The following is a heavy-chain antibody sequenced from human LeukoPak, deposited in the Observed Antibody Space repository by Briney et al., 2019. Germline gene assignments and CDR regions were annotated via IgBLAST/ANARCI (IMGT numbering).Heavy chain of an antibody. CDR3: ARDQSCGGDCYFPKRYYYYMDV. CDR1: GGTFSSYA. CDR2: IIPIFGTA. D-gene: IGHD2-21*01. V-gene: IGHV1-69*13. Sequence: PVKVSCKGSGGTFSSYAISWVRQAPGQGLEWMGGIIPIFGTANYAQKFQGRVTITADESTSTAYMELSSLRSEDTAVYYCARDQSCGGDCYFPKRYYYYMDVWGKGTTVTVSS. J-gene: IGHJ6*03.